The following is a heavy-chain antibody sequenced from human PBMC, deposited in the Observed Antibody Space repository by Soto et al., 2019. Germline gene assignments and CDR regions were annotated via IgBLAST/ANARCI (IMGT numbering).Heavy chain of an antibody. CDR2: IWYDGSNK. CDR3: VRDSAAVAGTWWFDP. J-gene: IGHJ5*02. D-gene: IGHD6-13*01. Sequence: QVQLVESGGGVVQPGRSLRLSCGASGFTFSSYGMHWVRQAPGKGLEWVAHIWYDGSNKYYADSVKGRFTISRDNSKNTLFLQMNSLRAEDTAVYSCVRDSAAVAGTWWFDPWGQGTLVTVSS. V-gene: IGHV3-33*01. CDR1: GFTFSSYG.